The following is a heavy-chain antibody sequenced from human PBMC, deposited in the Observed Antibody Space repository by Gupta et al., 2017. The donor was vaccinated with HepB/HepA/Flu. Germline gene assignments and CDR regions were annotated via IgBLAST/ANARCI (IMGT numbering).Heavy chain of an antibody. CDR3: ARGRRGGWELIQFRDYYYMDV. D-gene: IGHD1-26*01. V-gene: IGHV3-20*04. CDR1: GFTFDDYG. Sequence: EVQLVESGGGVVRHGGSLRLSCAASGFTFDDYGMSWVRQAPGKGLEWVSGINWNGGSTGYADSVKGRFTISRDNAKNSLYLQMNSLRAEDTALYYCARGRRGGWELIQFRDYYYMDVWGKGTTVTVSS. J-gene: IGHJ6*03. CDR2: INWNGGST.